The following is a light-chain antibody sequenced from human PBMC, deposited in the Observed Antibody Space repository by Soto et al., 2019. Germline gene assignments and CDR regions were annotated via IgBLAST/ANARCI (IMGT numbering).Light chain of an antibody. J-gene: IGLJ2*01. CDR2: EGS. V-gene: IGLV2-23*01. CDR3: CSYAGSLSVV. Sequence: QAVVTQPASVSGSPGQSITISCTGTSSDVGSYNLVSWYQQHPGKAPKLMIYEGSKRPSGVSNRFSGSKSGNTASLTISGLQAEDEADYYCCSYAGSLSVVFGGGTKLTVL. CDR1: SSDVGSYNL.